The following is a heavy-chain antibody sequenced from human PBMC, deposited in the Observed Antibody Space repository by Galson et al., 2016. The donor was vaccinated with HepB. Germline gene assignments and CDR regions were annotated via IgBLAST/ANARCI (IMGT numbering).Heavy chain of an antibody. J-gene: IGHJ6*03. CDR1: PINLNTYA. V-gene: IGHV3-23*01. Sequence: SLRLSCAASPINLNTYAMSWVRQAPGKGLEWVSGISGSGGSTFYADSVKGRFTISRDNSKNTVFLQMNSLRAADTAVYYCARDRSLRARGMDVWGKGTTVTVSS. CDR3: ARDRSLRARGMDV. CDR2: ISGSGGST.